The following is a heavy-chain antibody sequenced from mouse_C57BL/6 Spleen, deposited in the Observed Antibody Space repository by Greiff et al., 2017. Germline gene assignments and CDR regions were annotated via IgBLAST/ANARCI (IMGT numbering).Heavy chain of an antibody. D-gene: IGHD2-12*01. V-gene: IGHV1-18*01. J-gene: IGHJ3*01. CDR1: GYTFTDYN. CDR3: ARRGYDERGAWFAY. Sequence: EVQLQQSGPELVKPGASVKIPCKASGYTFTDYNMDWVKQSHGKSLEWIGDINPNNGGTIYNQKFKGKATLTVDKSSSTAYMGLRSLTSEDTAVYYCARRGYDERGAWFAYWGQGTLVTVSA. CDR2: INPNNGGT.